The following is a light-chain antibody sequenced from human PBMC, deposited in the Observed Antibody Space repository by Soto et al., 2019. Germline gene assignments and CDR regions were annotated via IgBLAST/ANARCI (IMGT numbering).Light chain of an antibody. CDR3: QQCTNWPYT. J-gene: IGKJ2*01. CDR2: DAS. CDR1: QSVSSN. Sequence: EVVMTQSPATLSVSPGERATLSCRASQSVSSNYVWYQQKPGQAPRLLIYDASTRATGIPARFSGSGSGTEFTLIISRLQSEDFAVYFCQQCTNWPYTFGQGTKLEIK. V-gene: IGKV3-15*01.